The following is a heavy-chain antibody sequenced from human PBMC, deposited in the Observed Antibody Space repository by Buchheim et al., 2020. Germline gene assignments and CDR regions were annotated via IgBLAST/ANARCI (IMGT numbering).Heavy chain of an antibody. D-gene: IGHD4-23*01. CDR3: ARSEDYGGNCLDY. Sequence: QVQLVESGGGVVQPGRSPRLSCAASGFTFSNYGMHWVRQAPGKGLEWVAVIWYDGSNKYYTDSVKGRFTISRDNSRNTLYLQMNSLRAEDTALYYCARSEDYGGNCLDYWGQGTL. J-gene: IGHJ4*02. V-gene: IGHV3-33*01. CDR2: IWYDGSNK. CDR1: GFTFSNYG.